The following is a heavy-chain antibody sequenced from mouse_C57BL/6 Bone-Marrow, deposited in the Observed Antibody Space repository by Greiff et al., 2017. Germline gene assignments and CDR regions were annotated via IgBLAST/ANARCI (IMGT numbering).Heavy chain of an antibody. D-gene: IGHD3-3*01. CDR3: ARDRTAYFDY. J-gene: IGHJ2*01. V-gene: IGHV1-69*01. CDR1: GYTFTSYW. Sequence: QVQLQQPGAELVMPGASVKLSYKASGYTFTSYWMHWVKQRPGQGLEWIGEIDPSNSYTNYNQKFKGKSTLTVDKSSSTAYMQLSSLTSEDSAVYYCARDRTAYFDYWGQGTTLTVSS. CDR2: IDPSNSYT.